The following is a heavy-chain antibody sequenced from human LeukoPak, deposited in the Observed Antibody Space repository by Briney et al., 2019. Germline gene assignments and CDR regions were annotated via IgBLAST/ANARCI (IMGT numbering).Heavy chain of an antibody. V-gene: IGHV4-59*01. CDR3: ARGRAGGYDAFDI. CDR2: IYYSGSI. CDR1: GGSISSYY. Sequence: SETLSLTCTVSGGSISSYYWSWIRQPPGQGLDWIGHIYYSGSISYNPSLKSRVTISVDTSKNQFSLKLNFVTAADTAVYYCARGRAGGYDAFDIWGQGTMVTVSS. D-gene: IGHD5-12*01. J-gene: IGHJ3*02.